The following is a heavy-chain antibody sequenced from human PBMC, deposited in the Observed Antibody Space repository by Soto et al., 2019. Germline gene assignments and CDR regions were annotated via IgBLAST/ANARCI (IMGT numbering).Heavy chain of an antibody. Sequence: SETLSLTCSVSDDSINSDKYYWGWIRQPPGKGLEWIGRIYYRGNAYYNPSLQTRVTISLDKSQRQFSLKLNSVTAADSAVYFCARLEGLATISYYFDVWGPGALVTVSS. D-gene: IGHD3-9*01. CDR3: ARLEGLATISYYFDV. V-gene: IGHV4-39*01. CDR2: IYYRGNA. J-gene: IGHJ4*02. CDR1: DDSINSDKYY.